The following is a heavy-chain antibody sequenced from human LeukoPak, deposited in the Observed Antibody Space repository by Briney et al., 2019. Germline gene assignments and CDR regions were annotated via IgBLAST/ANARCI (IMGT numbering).Heavy chain of an antibody. Sequence: GGSLRLSCAASGFTFSDYYMSWIRQAPGKGLEWVSYISSSGSTIYYADSVKGRFTNSRDNAKNSLYLQMNSLRAEDTAVYYCARAVWFGEYDAFDIWGQGTMVTVSS. V-gene: IGHV3-11*01. J-gene: IGHJ3*02. D-gene: IGHD3-10*01. CDR1: GFTFSDYY. CDR3: ARAVWFGEYDAFDI. CDR2: ISSSGSTI.